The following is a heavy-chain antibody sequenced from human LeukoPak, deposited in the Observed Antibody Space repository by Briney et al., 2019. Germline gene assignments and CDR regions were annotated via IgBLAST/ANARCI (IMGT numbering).Heavy chain of an antibody. CDR3: ASEQTEGMLVYGSGSYQSVY. V-gene: IGHV4-31*03. CDR2: IYYSGST. J-gene: IGHJ4*02. Sequence: PSETLSLTCTVSGGSISSGGYYWSWIRQHPGKGLEWIGYIYYSGSTYYNPSLKSRVTISVDTSKNQFSLKLSSVTAADTAVYYCASEQTEGMLVYGSGSYQSVYWGQGTLVTVSS. CDR1: GGSISSGGYY. D-gene: IGHD3-10*01.